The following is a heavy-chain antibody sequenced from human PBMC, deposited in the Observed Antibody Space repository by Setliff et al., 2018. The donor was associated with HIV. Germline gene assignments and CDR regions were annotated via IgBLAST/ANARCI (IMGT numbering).Heavy chain of an antibody. CDR1: GGSISSGGYY. J-gene: IGHJ6*02. CDR2: IYYNGRT. CDR3: VRERRRSPLSYGLDV. V-gene: IGHV4-31*03. Sequence: SETLSLTCTASGGSISSGGYYWNWIRQYPVKGLEWIGHIYYNGRTLFNPALGTRLNMSVDTSENQISLHLNSVTAADTAVYYCVRERRRSPLSYGLDVWGQGTTVTVSS.